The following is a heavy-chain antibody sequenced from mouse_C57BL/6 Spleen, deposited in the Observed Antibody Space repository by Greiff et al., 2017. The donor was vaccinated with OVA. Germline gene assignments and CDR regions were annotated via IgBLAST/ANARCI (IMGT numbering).Heavy chain of an antibody. CDR2: IDPSDSYT. CDR3: ARVGLLRVYAMGY. J-gene: IGHJ4*01. Sequence: QVQLQQPGAELVMPGASVKLSCKASGYTFTSYWMHWVKQRPGQGLEWIGEIDPSDSYTNYNQKFKGKSTLTVDTSSSTAYMQLSILTSEDSAIYYCARVGLLRVYAMGYWGQGTSGTVSS. V-gene: IGHV1-69*01. D-gene: IGHD2-3*01. CDR1: GYTFTSYW.